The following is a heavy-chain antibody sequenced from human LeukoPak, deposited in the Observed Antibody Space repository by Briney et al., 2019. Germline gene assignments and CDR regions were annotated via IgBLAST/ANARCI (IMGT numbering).Heavy chain of an antibody. CDR3: AKDLATKYTLDY. CDR2: ISYDGNEK. J-gene: IGHJ4*02. CDR1: GFTFRTNG. V-gene: IGHV3-30*18. Sequence: GGSLRLSCAASGFTFRTNGMHWARQAPGKGLEWVAGISYDGNEKFYADSVKGRFTISRDNSKNMLDLQMNSLRAEDTAVYYCAKDLATKYTLDYWGQGTLVTVSS. D-gene: IGHD6-6*01.